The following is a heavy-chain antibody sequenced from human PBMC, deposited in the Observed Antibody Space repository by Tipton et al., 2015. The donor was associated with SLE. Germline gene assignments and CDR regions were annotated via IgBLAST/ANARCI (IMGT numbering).Heavy chain of an antibody. Sequence: TLSLTCAVYGGSFSGYYWSWIRQPPGKGLEWIGEINHSGSTNYNPSLKSRVTISVDTSKNQFSLKLSSVTVADTAVYYCARGPATGYNPPGYWGQGTLVTVSS. CDR3: ARGPATGYNPPGY. V-gene: IGHV4-34*01. D-gene: IGHD3-9*01. CDR1: GGSFSGYY. J-gene: IGHJ4*02. CDR2: INHSGST.